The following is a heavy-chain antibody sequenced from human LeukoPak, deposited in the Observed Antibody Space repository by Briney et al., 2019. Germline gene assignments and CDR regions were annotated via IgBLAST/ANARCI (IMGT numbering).Heavy chain of an antibody. Sequence: GGSLRLSCTASGFTFTSYSMNWVRQAPGKGLEWVSSISSSSSYIYYADSVKGRFTISRDNAKNSLYLQMNSLRAEDTAVYYCASTANYYGSGGHFSHRYWGQGTLVTVSS. J-gene: IGHJ4*02. CDR2: ISSSSSYI. V-gene: IGHV3-21*01. CDR3: ASTANYYGSGGHFSHRY. CDR1: GFTFTSYS. D-gene: IGHD3-10*01.